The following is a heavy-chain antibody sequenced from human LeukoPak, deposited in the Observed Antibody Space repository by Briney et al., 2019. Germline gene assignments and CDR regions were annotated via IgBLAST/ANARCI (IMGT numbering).Heavy chain of an antibody. CDR3: ARHRAEYWYFDL. V-gene: IGHV4-38-2*01. Sequence: PSETLSLTCAVSGYSISSGYYWGWIRQPPGKGLEGIGRIYHSGSTYYNPSLKSRVTISVDTSKNQFSLKLSSVTATDTAVYYCARHRAEYWYFDLWGRGTLVTVSS. CDR2: IYHSGST. D-gene: IGHD6-6*01. J-gene: IGHJ2*01. CDR1: GYSISSGYY.